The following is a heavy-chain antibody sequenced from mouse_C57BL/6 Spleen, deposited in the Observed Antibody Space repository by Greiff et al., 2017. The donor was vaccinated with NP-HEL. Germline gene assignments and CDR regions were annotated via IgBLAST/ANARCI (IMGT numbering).Heavy chain of an antibody. D-gene: IGHD1-1*01. V-gene: IGHV5-17*01. CDR3: ARQGDYYGSSYWFAY. CDR1: GFTFSDYG. J-gene: IGHJ3*01. Sequence: EVQVVESGGGLVKPGGSLKLSCAASGFTFSDYGMHWVRQAPEKGLEWVAYISSGSSTSYYADTVKGRFTISRDNAKNTLFLQMTSLRSEDTAMYYCARQGDYYGSSYWFAYWGQGTLVTVSA. CDR2: ISSGSSTS.